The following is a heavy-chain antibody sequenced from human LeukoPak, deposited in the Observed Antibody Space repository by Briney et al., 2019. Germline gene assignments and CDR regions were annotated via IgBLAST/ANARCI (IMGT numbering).Heavy chain of an antibody. CDR2: IIPIFGTA. CDR3: ARSDRPALRYFDWLLFPFDY. V-gene: IGHV1-69*13. CDR1: GGTFSSYA. J-gene: IGHJ4*02. D-gene: IGHD3-9*01. Sequence: ASVKVSCKASGGTFSSYAISWVRPAPGQGLEWMGGIIPIFGTANYAQKFQGRVTITADESTSTAYMELSSLRSEATAVYYCARSDRPALRYFDWLLFPFDYWGQGTLVTVSS.